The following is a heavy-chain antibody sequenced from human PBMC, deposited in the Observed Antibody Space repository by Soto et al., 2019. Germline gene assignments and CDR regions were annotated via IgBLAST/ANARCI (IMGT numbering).Heavy chain of an antibody. Sequence: SETLSLTCTVSGGSISSSSYYWGWIRQPPGKGLEWIGSIYYSGSTYYNPSLKSRVTISVDTSKNQFSLKLSSVTAADTAVYYCARLGTLPYGLGFDYWGQGTLVTVSS. CDR1: GGSISSSSYY. V-gene: IGHV4-39*01. J-gene: IGHJ4*02. D-gene: IGHD7-27*01. CDR3: ARLGTLPYGLGFDY. CDR2: IYYSGST.